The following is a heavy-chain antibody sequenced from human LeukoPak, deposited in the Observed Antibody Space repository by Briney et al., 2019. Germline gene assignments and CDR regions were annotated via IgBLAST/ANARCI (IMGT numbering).Heavy chain of an antibody. CDR1: GSSFSSYA. CDR3: AKGVAAAADY. V-gene: IGHV3-23*01. D-gene: IGHD6-13*01. J-gene: IGHJ4*02. CDR2: ISGSGGST. Sequence: PGRSLRLACAASGSSFSSYAMSWVRQPPGKGLEWVSAISGSGGSTYYADSVKGPFTITRDNSQNTLYLQMNSLRAEDTAVYYCAKGVAAAADYWGQGTLVTVSS.